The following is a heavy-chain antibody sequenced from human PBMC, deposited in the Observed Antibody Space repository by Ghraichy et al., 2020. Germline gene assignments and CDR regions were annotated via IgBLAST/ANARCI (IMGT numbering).Heavy chain of an antibody. Sequence: ASVKVSCKTSGDTSSSHTINWVRQAPGQGLEWMGWINGGNGNTKYSQNFQDRVALSWDTSATTAYMELRGLRSEDTAVYFCARPFYNHSFGPWGQGTLVTGSS. CDR2: INGGNGNT. V-gene: IGHV1-3*01. CDR1: GDTSSSHT. D-gene: IGHD1-1*01. CDR3: ARPFYNHSFGP. J-gene: IGHJ5*02.